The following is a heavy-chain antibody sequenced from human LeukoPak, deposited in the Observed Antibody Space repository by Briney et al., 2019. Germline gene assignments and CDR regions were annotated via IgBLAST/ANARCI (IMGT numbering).Heavy chain of an antibody. V-gene: IGHV3-21*01. Sequence: PGGSLRPSCAASGFTFSSYGMNWVRQAPGKGLEWVSSISSSSSYIYYADSVKGRFTISRDNAKNLLYLQMNSLRVEDTAVYYCVAEGFTIFGVAEGIPFDYWGQGTLVTVSS. CDR1: GFTFSSYG. CDR2: ISSSSSYI. CDR3: VAEGFTIFGVAEGIPFDY. J-gene: IGHJ4*02. D-gene: IGHD3-3*01.